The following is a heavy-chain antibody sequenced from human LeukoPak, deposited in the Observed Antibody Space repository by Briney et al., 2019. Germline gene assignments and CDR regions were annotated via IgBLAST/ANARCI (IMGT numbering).Heavy chain of an antibody. D-gene: IGHD3-10*01. V-gene: IGHV4-4*07. CDR1: GGSISSYY. CDR2: IYTSGST. CDR3: ARDREVRGVIGWFDP. J-gene: IGHJ5*02. Sequence: SETLSLTCTVSGGSISSYYWSWIRQPAGKGLEWIGRIYTSGSTNYNPSLKSRVTMSVDTSKNQSSLKLSSVTAADTAVYYCARDREVRGVIGWFDPWGQGTLVTVSS.